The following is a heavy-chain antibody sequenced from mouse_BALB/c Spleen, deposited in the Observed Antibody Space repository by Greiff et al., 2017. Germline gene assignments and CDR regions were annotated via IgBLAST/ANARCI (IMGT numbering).Heavy chain of an antibody. CDR3: ARRAGGLTGDFDY. CDR1: GYTFTSYW. V-gene: IGHV1-87*01. Sequence: QVQLQQSGAELARPGASVKLSCKASGYTFTSYWMQWVKQRPGQGLEWIGAIYPGDGDTRYTQKFKGKATLTADKSSSTAYMQLSSLASEDSAVYYCARRAGGLTGDFDYWGQGTTLTVSS. CDR2: IYPGDGDT. J-gene: IGHJ2*01. D-gene: IGHD4-1*01.